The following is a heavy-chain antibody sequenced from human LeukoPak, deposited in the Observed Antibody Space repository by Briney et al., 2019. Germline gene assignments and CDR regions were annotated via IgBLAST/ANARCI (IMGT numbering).Heavy chain of an antibody. J-gene: IGHJ4*02. CDR2: NYPGDSDT. Sequence: GESLKISCKGSGYSFTSYWIAWVRQMPGKRLELMGINYPGDSDTRYSPSFQGQVTISADKSITTAYLQWSSLKASDTAMYYCARHRDCTNGICYKIDYWGQGTLVTVSS. D-gene: IGHD2-8*01. CDR1: GYSFTSYW. CDR3: ARHRDCTNGICYKIDY. V-gene: IGHV5-51*01.